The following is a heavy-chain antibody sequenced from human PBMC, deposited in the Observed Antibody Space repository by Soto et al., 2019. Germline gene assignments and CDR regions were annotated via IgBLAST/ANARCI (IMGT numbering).Heavy chain of an antibody. CDR1: GFTFDDYD. Sequence: EMQLVESGGGLVQPGRSLRLSCAASGFTFDDYDMHWVRQAPGKGLEWVSGISWNSDSTGYADSVKGRFTISRDNAKNSLYLQMNSLRADATALYYCAKEEEWGDYDSQAKNDAFDIWGQGTMVTVAS. CDR3: AKEEEWGDYDSQAKNDAFDI. CDR2: ISWNSDST. V-gene: IGHV3-9*01. D-gene: IGHD5-12*01. J-gene: IGHJ3*02.